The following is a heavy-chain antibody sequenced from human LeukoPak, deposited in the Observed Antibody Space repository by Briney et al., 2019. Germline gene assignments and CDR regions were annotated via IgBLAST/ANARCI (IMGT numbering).Heavy chain of an antibody. Sequence: GGSLRLSCAASGFTFSSYAMSWVRQAPGEGREWVSAISGSGSSTYYADSVKGRFTISRHNSKNTLYPQMNSLRAEDTAVYYCAKECSTMMPLYYFDYWGQGTLVTVSS. D-gene: IGHD3-22*01. CDR3: AKECSTMMPLYYFDY. V-gene: IGHV3-23*01. CDR2: ISGSGSST. CDR1: GFTFSSYA. J-gene: IGHJ4*02.